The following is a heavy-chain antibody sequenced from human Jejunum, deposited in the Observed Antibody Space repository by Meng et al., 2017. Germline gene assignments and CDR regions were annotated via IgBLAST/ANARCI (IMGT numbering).Heavy chain of an antibody. Sequence: QAQLQESGPGLVKPPQTPSLTCSVSGGSITTGGYYWSWIRQHPGKGLEWIGHIYYSGSTHYNPSLKSRVTISIDTSQNQFSLKLSSVTAADTAVYYCARGDTGYSGYVFGYWGQGTLVTVSS. CDR3: ARGDTGYSGYVFGY. J-gene: IGHJ4*02. V-gene: IGHV4-31*03. CDR2: IYYSGST. CDR1: GGSITTGGYY. D-gene: IGHD5-12*01.